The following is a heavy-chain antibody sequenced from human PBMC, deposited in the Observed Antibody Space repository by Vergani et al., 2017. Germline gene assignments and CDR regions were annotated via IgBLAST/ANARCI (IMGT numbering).Heavy chain of an antibody. CDR3: AKDLAFYGDYHGPLEY. D-gene: IGHD4-17*01. CDR1: GFTFSSFA. Sequence: EVQLLESGGDLVQPGGSLRLSCAASGFTFSSFALSWVRQAPGKGLEWVSSISGSGNSLYYTDSVKGRFSISRDNSKNTLYLQMNSLRAEDTAVYYCAKDLAFYGDYHGPLEYWGQGTLVTVSS. V-gene: IGHV3-23*01. CDR2: ISGSGNSL. J-gene: IGHJ4*02.